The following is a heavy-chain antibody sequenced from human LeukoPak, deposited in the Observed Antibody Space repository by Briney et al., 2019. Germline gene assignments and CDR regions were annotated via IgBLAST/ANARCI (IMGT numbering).Heavy chain of an antibody. V-gene: IGHV4-59*01. CDR2: IYYSGST. J-gene: IGHJ3*02. CDR3: ARDFDAFDI. Sequence: PSETLSLTCTVSGGSISSYYWSWIRQPPGKGLEWVGYIYYSGSTNYNPSLKSRVTISVDTSKNQFSLKLSSVTAADTAVYYCARDFDAFDIWGQGTMVTVSS. CDR1: GGSISSYY.